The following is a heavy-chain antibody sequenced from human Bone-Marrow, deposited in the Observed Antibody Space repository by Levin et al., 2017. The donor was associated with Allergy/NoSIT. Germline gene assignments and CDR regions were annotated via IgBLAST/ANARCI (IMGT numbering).Heavy chain of an antibody. J-gene: IGHJ6*02. CDR2: MNPNSGNT. V-gene: IGHV1-8*01. CDR1: GYTFTSYD. CDR3: ARGERVGGYEGYYYYGMDV. Sequence: ASVKVSCKASGYTFTSYDINWVRQATGQGLEWMGWMNPNSGNTGYAQKFQGRVTMTRNTSISTAYMELSSLRSEDTAVYYCARGERVGGYEGYYYYGMDVWGQGTTVTVSS. D-gene: IGHD5-12*01.